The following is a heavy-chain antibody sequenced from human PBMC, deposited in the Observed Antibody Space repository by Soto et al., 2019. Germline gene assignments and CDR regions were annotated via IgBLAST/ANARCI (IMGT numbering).Heavy chain of an antibody. D-gene: IGHD4-4*01. J-gene: IGHJ6*02. V-gene: IGHV5-10-1*01. Sequence: GASVKVSCKVSGYTLTELSMHWVRQMPGKGLEWMGRIDPSDSYTNYSPSFQGHVTISADKSISTAYLQWSSLKASDTAMYYCARLDGTVTTGVWGQGTTVTVSS. CDR1: GYTLTELS. CDR3: ARLDGTVTTGV. CDR2: IDPSDSYT.